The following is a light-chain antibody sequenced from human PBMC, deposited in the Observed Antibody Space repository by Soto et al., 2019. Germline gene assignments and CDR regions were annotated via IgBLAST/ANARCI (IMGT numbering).Light chain of an antibody. CDR2: EVS. CDR1: SSDVGAYNY. CDR3: TSYAGSNNLGV. J-gene: IGLJ3*02. Sequence: QSVLTQPPSASGSPGQSVAISCTGTSSDVGAYNYVSWYQYHPGKAPKLIIYEVSKRPSGVPDRFSGSKSGNTASLTVSGLQAEDEADYYCTSYAGSNNLGVFGGGTKLTVL. V-gene: IGLV2-8*01.